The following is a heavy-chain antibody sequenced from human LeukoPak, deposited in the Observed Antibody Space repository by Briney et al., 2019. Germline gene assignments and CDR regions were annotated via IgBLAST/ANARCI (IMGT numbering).Heavy chain of an antibody. CDR2: ISPTGSTT. D-gene: IGHD6-6*01. CDR1: GFTFSSYA. V-gene: IGHV3-74*01. Sequence: GGSLRLSCAASGFTFSSYAMHWARQLPGKGLVWVSRISPTGSTTSYADSVKGRFTVSRDNAKNTLYLQVNNLRAEDTAVYYCARGPNSNWSGLDFWGQGTLLTVSS. CDR3: ARGPNSNWSGLDF. J-gene: IGHJ4*02.